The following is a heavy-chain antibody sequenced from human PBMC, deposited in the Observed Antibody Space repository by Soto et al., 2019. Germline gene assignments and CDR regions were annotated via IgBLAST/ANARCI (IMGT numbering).Heavy chain of an antibody. V-gene: IGHV1-2*02. CDR3: TRASAVAGGSSNSLPNDY. Sequence: QVQLVQSGAEVKKPGSSVKVSCKASGGTFTDYYMHWVRQAPGQGLEWMGWINPSSGGTSYAQNFQGRVTLTRDTSISTAYMELSRLSSDDTAVYYCTRASAVAGGSSNSLPNDYWGQGTLVTVSS. D-gene: IGHD6-19*01. J-gene: IGHJ4*02. CDR1: GGTFTDYY. CDR2: INPSSGGT.